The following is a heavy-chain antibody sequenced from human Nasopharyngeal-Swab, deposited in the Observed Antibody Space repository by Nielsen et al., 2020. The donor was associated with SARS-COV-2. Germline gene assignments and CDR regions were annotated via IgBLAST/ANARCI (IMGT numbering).Heavy chain of an antibody. CDR1: GFTFSSYA. CDR2: ISGSGGST. V-gene: IGHV3-23*01. Sequence: GESLQISCAASGFTFSSYAMSWVRQAPGKGLEWVSAISGSGGSTYYADSVKGRFTISRDNSKNTLYLQMNSLRAEDTAVYYCAKDEPYYDSSGYNYYYYYYMDVWDKGTTVTVSS. D-gene: IGHD3-22*01. J-gene: IGHJ6*03. CDR3: AKDEPYYDSSGYNYYYYYYMDV.